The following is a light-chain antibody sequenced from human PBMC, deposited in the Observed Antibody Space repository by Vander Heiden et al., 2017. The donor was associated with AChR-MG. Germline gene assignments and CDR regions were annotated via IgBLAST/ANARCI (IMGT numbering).Light chain of an antibody. Sequence: DIQMTQSPSSLSASVGDRVTITCRASQSIKTYLNWYQQKSGKAPRLLIYAASSLQSGVPSRFSGSGYGTEFTLTISPRQVEDFAPYYCQQSDNTSRYTFGQGTRLDIK. CDR1: QSIKTY. J-gene: IGKJ2*01. CDR3: QQSDNTSRYT. CDR2: AAS. V-gene: IGKV1-39*01.